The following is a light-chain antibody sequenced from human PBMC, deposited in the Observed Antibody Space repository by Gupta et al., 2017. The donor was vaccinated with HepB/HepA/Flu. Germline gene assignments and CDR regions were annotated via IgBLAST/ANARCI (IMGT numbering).Light chain of an antibody. CDR3: QQYDSTPIT. J-gene: IGKJ5*01. CDR2: WAS. CDR1: QSALYSSNNKNY. V-gene: IGKV4-1*01. Sequence: DIVMTQSPDSLAVSLGERATLTCKSSQSALYSSNNKNYLAWYQQKPGQPPKLLIYWASTRESGVPYRFSGSGSGTDFTLTISSLQAEDVAVYYCQQYDSTPITFGQGTRLEIK.